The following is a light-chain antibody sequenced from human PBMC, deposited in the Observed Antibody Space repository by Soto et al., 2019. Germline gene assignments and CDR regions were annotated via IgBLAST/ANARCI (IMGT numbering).Light chain of an antibody. CDR1: QSVSNN. CDR2: GAS. V-gene: IGKV3-15*01. Sequence: EIVMTQSPATLSVSPGEGATLSCRASQSVSNNLAWYQQKPGQAPRLLIYGASTRATGIPARSSGSGSGTEFTLTISSLQSEDFAIYHCQQYNSWPRAFGQGTKVEIK. J-gene: IGKJ1*01. CDR3: QQYNSWPRA.